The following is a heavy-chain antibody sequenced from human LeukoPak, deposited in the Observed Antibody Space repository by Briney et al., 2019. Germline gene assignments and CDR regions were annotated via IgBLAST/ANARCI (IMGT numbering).Heavy chain of an antibody. V-gene: IGHV2-70*11. CDR2: IDWDDDK. CDR3: ARMPSSDRRSFDI. D-gene: IGHD6-19*01. J-gene: IGHJ3*02. Sequence: RDCGPPLAQPTQILTLTCTFSGFLLSTSGMCVSWIRQPSGKALEWLARIDWDDDKYYSTSPKTRLTNSKTTSKNQVVLTRTNMAPVDTATYYGARMPSSDRRSFDIWGERTMVTVSS. CDR1: GFLLSTSGMC.